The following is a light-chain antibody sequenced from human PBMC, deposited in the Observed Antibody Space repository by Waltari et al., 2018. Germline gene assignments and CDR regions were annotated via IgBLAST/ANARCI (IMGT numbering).Light chain of an antibody. CDR2: DVS. J-gene: IGKJ1*01. CDR1: QSVTTN. CDR3: QQYHQRPPWT. Sequence: ETVLTQSPGILSVSPGERATLSCRASQSVTTNLAWYQQKPGLVPGLLIYDVSTRAAGVPARFSGSGSGTEFTLTISSLQSEDFAVYYCQQYHQRPPWTFGPGTKVEMK. V-gene: IGKV3-15*01.